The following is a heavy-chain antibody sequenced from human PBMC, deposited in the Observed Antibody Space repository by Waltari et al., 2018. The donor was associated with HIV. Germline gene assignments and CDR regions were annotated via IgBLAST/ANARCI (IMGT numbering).Heavy chain of an antibody. CDR3: STYGDSEAFDI. D-gene: IGHD4-17*01. CDR1: GFTFDEFA. CDR2: ISWDGGST. J-gene: IGHJ3*02. Sequence: EVQLVESGGVVVQPGGSLRLSCAASGFTFDEFAMHWVHQAPGKGLWWVSLISWDGGSTYYADSVKVRFTISRDNSKNSLYLQMNSLRAEDTALYYCSTYGDSEAFDIWGQGTMVTVSS. V-gene: IGHV3-43D*03.